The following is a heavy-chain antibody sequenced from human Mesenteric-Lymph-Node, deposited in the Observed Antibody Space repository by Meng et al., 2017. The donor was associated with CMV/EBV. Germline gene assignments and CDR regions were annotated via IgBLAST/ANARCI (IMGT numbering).Heavy chain of an antibody. D-gene: IGHD3-3*01. V-gene: IGHV3-53*01. J-gene: IGHJ6*02. CDR3: ARAPPSWNYYGMDV. CDR2: IYSAGNT. CDR1: GFTVSTNY. Sequence: GESLKISCVASGFTVSTNYMSWVRQAPGKGLEWVSIIYSAGNTYYADSVKGRFTISRDNAKNSLYLQMNSLRAEDTAVYYCARAPPSWNYYGMDVWGQGTTVTVSS.